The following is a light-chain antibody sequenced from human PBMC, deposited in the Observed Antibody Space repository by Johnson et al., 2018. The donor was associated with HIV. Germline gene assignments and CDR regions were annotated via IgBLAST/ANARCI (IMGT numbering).Light chain of an antibody. CDR2: EDN. V-gene: IGLV1-51*02. J-gene: IGLJ1*01. CDR3: GTWDSSLSAGI. CDR1: SSNIGKNY. Sequence: QSVLTQPPSMSAAPGQKVTISCSGSSSNIGKNYVYWYQHLPGTAPKLLIYEDNKRPSGIPDRFSGSKSATSATLGITGLQTGDEADYYCGTWDSSLSAGIFGTGTKVTVL.